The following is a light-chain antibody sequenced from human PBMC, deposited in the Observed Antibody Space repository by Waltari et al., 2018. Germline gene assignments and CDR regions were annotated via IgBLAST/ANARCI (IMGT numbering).Light chain of an antibody. CDR2: AAS. Sequence: DIQMTQSPSSLSASVGDRVTISCRASQVISSSLNWYQQKPGKAPKLLIYAASNLPTGVPSRLSGRGSGPNFTLTISDLQPEDFATYHCHQSYSTGFSFGPGTRLDL. J-gene: IGKJ3*01. V-gene: IGKV1-39*01. CDR1: QVISSS. CDR3: HQSYSTGFS.